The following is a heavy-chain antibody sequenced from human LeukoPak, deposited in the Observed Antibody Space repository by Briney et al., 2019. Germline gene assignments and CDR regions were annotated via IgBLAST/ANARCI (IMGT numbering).Heavy chain of an antibody. V-gene: IGHV4-59*01. Sequence: PSETLSLTCTVSGGPISNYYWSWIRRPPGKGLEWLGYIYHTGSTSYNPPLKSRLIMSVETSQNQFSLKLFSVTAADTAVYYCAREDSGYDYSPFYYWGQGILVTVSS. J-gene: IGHJ4*02. CDR3: AREDSGYDYSPFYY. CDR2: IYHTGST. D-gene: IGHD5-12*01. CDR1: GGPISNYY.